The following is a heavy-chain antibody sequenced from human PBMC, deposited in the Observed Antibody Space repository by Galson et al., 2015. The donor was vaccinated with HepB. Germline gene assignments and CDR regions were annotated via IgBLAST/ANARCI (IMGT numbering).Heavy chain of an antibody. CDR3: ARDGGDGEWELPHHDAFDI. J-gene: IGHJ3*02. CDR1: GYTFTSYA. Sequence: SVKVSCKASGYTFTSYAMHWVRQAPGQRLEWMGWISAYNGNTNYAQKLQGGVTMTTDTSTSTAYMELRSLRSDDTAVYYCARDGGDGEWELPHHDAFDIWGQGTMVTVSS. CDR2: ISAYNGNT. D-gene: IGHD1-26*01. V-gene: IGHV1-18*01.